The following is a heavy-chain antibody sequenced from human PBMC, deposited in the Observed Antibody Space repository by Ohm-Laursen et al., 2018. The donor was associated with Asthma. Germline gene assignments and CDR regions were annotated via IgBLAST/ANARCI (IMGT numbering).Heavy chain of an antibody. CDR2: GGSYYDGGLK. V-gene: IGHV3-30-3*01. J-gene: IGHJ4*02. Sequence: SLRLSCAASGFTFRSYAMHWVRQAPGKGLEWVAVGGSYYDGGLKYYADSVNGRFTVSRDDSKNTLYLQMNSLRPDDTAVYYCARDMMEWYLPAFDFWGQGTLVTVSS. CDR3: ARDMMEWYLPAFDF. CDR1: GFTFRSYA. D-gene: IGHD3-3*01.